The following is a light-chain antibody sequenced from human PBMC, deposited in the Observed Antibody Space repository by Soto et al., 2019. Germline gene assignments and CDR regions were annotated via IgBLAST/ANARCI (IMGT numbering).Light chain of an antibody. V-gene: IGLV2-14*01. Sequence: QSVLTQPASVSGSPGQSITISCTGTSSDVGGYNYVSWYQQHPGKAPKLMIYDVSNRPSGVSDRFSGSKSSNTASLPISGLQAEDEADYYCSSYTSISTSVVFGGGTKLTVL. CDR2: DVS. CDR3: SSYTSISTSVV. J-gene: IGLJ2*01. CDR1: SSDVGGYNY.